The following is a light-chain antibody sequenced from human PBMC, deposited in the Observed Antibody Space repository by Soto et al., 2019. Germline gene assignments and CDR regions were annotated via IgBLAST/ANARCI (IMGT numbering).Light chain of an antibody. J-gene: IGKJ1*01. CDR1: QSISTY. V-gene: IGKV3-20*01. CDR3: QQYDSKSLT. Sequence: EIVMTQSPSTLSLSAGERATISYMASQSISTYLAWYQQKPGQAPRLLIYGASSRDTGIPARFSGSGSGTDFTLTISSLEPEDFAVYYCQQYDSKSLTFGRGTKVDIK. CDR2: GAS.